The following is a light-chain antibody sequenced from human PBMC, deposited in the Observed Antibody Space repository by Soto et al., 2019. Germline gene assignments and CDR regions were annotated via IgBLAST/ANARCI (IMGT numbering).Light chain of an antibody. CDR1: QSIDTS. Sequence: DIQMTQSPSSLSACVGDRVTITCRASQSIDTSLDWYQQRPGKAPDLLIYAASNLQSGVPSRFSGSGSGADFTLTISSLQPDDFATYYCQQSYSSPHMYTFGQGTKLELK. CDR3: QQSYSSPHMYT. V-gene: IGKV1-39*01. CDR2: AAS. J-gene: IGKJ2*01.